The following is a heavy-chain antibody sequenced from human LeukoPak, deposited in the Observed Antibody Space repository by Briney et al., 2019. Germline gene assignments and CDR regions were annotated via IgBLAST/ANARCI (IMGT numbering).Heavy chain of an antibody. D-gene: IGHD3-3*01. J-gene: IGHJ3*02. V-gene: IGHV4-61*02. CDR2: IYTSGST. Sequence: SETLSLTCTVSGGSISSGSYYWSWIRQRGGKGLEWIVRIYTSGSTNYNPSLKSRVTISVDTSKNQFSLKLSSVTAADTAVYYCARDPYYDFWSGYYSPAFDIWGQGTMVTVSS. CDR1: GGSISSGSYY. CDR3: ARDPYYDFWSGYYSPAFDI.